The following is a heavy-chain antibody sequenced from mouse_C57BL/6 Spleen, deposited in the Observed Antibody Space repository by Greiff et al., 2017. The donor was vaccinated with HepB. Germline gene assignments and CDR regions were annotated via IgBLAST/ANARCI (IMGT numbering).Heavy chain of an antibody. CDR1: GYSITSGYD. V-gene: IGHV3-1*01. J-gene: IGHJ3*01. CDR3: ARGDYGSSSPFAY. CDR2: ISYSGST. Sequence: VQLKESGPGMVKPSQSLSLTCTVTGYSITSGYDWHWIRHFPGNKLEWMGYISYSGSTNYNPSLKSRISITHDTSKNHFFLKLNSVTTEDTATYYCARGDYGSSSPFAYWGQGTLVTVSA. D-gene: IGHD1-1*01.